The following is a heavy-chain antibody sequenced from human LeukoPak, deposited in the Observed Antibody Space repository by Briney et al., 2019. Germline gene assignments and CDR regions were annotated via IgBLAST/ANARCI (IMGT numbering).Heavy chain of an antibody. D-gene: IGHD3-10*01. Sequence: ASVKVSCKASGYTFTSYDINWVRQATGQGLEWMGWMNPNSGNTGYAQKFQGRVTMTRNTSISTAYMELSSLRSEDTAVYYCAREALAYGSGIRDYWGQGTLVTVSS. CDR3: AREALAYGSGIRDY. CDR2: MNPNSGNT. J-gene: IGHJ4*02. CDR1: GYTFTSYD. V-gene: IGHV1-8*01.